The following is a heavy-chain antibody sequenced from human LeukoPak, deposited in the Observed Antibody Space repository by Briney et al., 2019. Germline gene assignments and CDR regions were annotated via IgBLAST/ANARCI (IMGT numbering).Heavy chain of an antibody. Sequence: PGGSLRLSCAASGFTFSSYCMSWVRQAPGKGLEWVGRIKSRTDVGTTDYAAPVKGKFTISRDDSKNTLYLQMNSLNTEDTAVYYCTTPYYYGSGTITPIYYFDYWGQGTLVTVSS. D-gene: IGHD3-10*01. V-gene: IGHV3-15*01. J-gene: IGHJ4*02. CDR1: GFTFSSYC. CDR2: IKSRTDVGTT. CDR3: TTPYYYGSGTITPIYYFDY.